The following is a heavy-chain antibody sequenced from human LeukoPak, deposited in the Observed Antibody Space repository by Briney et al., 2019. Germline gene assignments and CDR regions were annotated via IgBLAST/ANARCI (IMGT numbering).Heavy chain of an antibody. CDR3: ARHVPGGTTSFDY. V-gene: IGHV4-39*01. CDR2: IYYSGST. Sequence: SETLSLTCTVSGGSISSGGHYWNWIRQHPGQGLEWIGHIYYSGSTYYNPSLKSRVTISVDTSKNQFSLKLSSVTAADTAVYYCARHVPGGTTSFDYWGQGTLVTVSS. J-gene: IGHJ4*02. CDR1: GGSISSGGHY. D-gene: IGHD1-1*01.